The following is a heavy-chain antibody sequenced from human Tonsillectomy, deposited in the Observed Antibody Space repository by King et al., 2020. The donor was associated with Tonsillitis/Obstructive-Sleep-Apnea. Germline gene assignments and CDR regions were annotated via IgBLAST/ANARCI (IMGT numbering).Heavy chain of an antibody. CDR1: GFTFSSYG. V-gene: IGHV3-33*01. J-gene: IGHJ4*02. CDR3: ARGGTVDWGDY. D-gene: IGHD3/OR15-3a*01. CDR2: IWYDGSNK. Sequence: VQLVESGGGVVQPGSSLRLSCAASGFTFSSYGMHWVRQAPGKGLEWVAVIWYDGSNKYYADSVKGRFTISRDNSKNTLYLQMNSLRAEDTAVYYCARGGTVDWGDYWGQGTLVTVSS.